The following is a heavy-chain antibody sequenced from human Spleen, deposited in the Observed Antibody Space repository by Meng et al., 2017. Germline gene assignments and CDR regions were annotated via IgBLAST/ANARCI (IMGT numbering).Heavy chain of an antibody. Sequence: LRLSCTVSGGSISSGGYYWSWIRQHPGKGLEWIGYIYYSGSTYYNPSLKSRVTISVDTSKNQFSLKLSSVTAADTAVYYCARVWYSSSWYRKLQTIDYWGQGTLVTVSS. CDR1: GGSISSGGYY. D-gene: IGHD6-13*01. CDR3: ARVWYSSSWYRKLQTIDY. CDR2: IYYSGST. V-gene: IGHV4-31*03. J-gene: IGHJ4*02.